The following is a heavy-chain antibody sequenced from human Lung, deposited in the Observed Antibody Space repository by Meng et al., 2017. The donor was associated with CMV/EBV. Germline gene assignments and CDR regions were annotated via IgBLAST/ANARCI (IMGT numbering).Heavy chain of an antibody. CDR3: ARNWGYNDGTSYYWGMFDY. J-gene: IGHJ4*02. CDR2: ISFSGTTM. D-gene: IGHD3-22*01. CDR1: GFTFSDYS. V-gene: IGHV3-48*04. Sequence: GEXXTISCAASGFTFSDYSLNWVRQAPGKGLEWISYISFSGTTMYYADSVKGRFTISRDYAKNSLYLQMNSLRAEDTALYYCARNWGYNDGTSYYWGMFDYWXQGTXVTVSS.